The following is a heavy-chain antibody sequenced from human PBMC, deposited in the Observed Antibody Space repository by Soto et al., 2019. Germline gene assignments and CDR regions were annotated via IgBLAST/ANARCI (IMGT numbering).Heavy chain of an antibody. CDR1: GFTFSSYG. V-gene: IGHV3-33*01. CDR3: ARNAMRYCSGGSCFNPFDP. D-gene: IGHD2-15*01. CDR2: IWYDGSNK. J-gene: IGHJ5*02. Sequence: GGSLRLSCAASGFTFSSYGMHWVRQAPGKGLEWVAFIWYDGSNKYYADSVRGRFTISRDNSKNTLYLQMNSLRAEDAAVYYCARNAMRYCSGGSCFNPFDPWGQGTLVTVSS.